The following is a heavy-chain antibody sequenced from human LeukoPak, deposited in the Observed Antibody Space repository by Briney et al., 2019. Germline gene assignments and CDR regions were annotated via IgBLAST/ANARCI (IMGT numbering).Heavy chain of an antibody. Sequence: GGSLRLSCAASGFTVSSNYMSWVRQAPGKGLEWVAHINPDGRDTYYVDSVKGRFTISRDNAQNSMYLQMNSLRVEDTAVYYCTSWGDTTAEYFQRWGQGTLVTVSS. CDR2: INPDGRDT. CDR1: GFTVSSNY. CDR3: TSWGDTTAEYFQR. D-gene: IGHD2-21*02. V-gene: IGHV3-7*01. J-gene: IGHJ1*01.